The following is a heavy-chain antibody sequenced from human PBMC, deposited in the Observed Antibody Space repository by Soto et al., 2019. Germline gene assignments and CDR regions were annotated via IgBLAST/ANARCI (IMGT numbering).Heavy chain of an antibody. Sequence: PGGSLRLSCAASGFTFSSYSMNWVRQAPGKGLEWVSSISSSSSYIYYADSVKGRFTISRDNAKNSLYLQMNSLRAEDTAVYYCARDHSPYYYGSGTLGTYYYGMYVWGQGTT. J-gene: IGHJ6*02. CDR1: GFTFSSYS. V-gene: IGHV3-21*01. D-gene: IGHD3-10*01. CDR3: ARDHSPYYYGSGTLGTYYYGMYV. CDR2: ISSSSSYI.